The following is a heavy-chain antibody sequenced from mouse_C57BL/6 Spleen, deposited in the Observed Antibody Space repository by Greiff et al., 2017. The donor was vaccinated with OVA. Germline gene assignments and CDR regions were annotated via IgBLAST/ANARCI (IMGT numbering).Heavy chain of an antibody. D-gene: IGHD2-5*01. CDR2: IHPNSGST. CDR3: ARSPAYYSNYNAMDY. Sequence: QVQLQQPGAELVKPGASVKLSCKASGYTFTSYWMHWVKQRPGQGLEWIGMIHPNSGSTNYNEKFKSKATLTVDKSSSTAYMQLSSLTSEDSAVYYCARSPAYYSNYNAMDYWGQGTSVTISS. CDR1: GYTFTSYW. V-gene: IGHV1-64*01. J-gene: IGHJ4*01.